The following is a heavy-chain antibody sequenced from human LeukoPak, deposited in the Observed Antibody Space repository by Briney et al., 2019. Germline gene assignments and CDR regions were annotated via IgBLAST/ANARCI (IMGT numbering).Heavy chain of an antibody. CDR2: IDPSDSYT. Sequence: GESLKISCKGSGDSFTSYWISWVRQMPGKGLEWMGRIDPSDSYTNYSPSFQGHVTISADKSISTAYLQWSSLKASDTAMYYRAKNENPYTMVKAFDIWGQGTMVTVSS. CDR3: AKNENPYTMVKAFDI. CDR1: GDSFTSYW. D-gene: IGHD3-10*01. V-gene: IGHV5-10-1*01. J-gene: IGHJ3*02.